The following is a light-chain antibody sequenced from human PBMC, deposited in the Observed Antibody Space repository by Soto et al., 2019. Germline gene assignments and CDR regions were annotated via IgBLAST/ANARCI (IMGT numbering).Light chain of an antibody. Sequence: DIQVTQSPSTLSASVGDRVTITCRTSQSIGGMLAWYQQKPGKAPKSLIYQASSLESGVPSRFSGGVSGTEFTLTISSLQPDDFATYYCQQYKRYATFGQGTKVEIK. CDR2: QAS. CDR1: QSIGGM. J-gene: IGKJ1*01. V-gene: IGKV1-5*03. CDR3: QQYKRYAT.